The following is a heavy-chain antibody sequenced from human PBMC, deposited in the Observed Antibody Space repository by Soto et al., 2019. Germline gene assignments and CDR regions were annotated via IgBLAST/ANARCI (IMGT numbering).Heavy chain of an antibody. V-gene: IGHV3-30*18. Sequence: QEQLVESGGGVVQPGKSLRLSCAASRFAFSSYAMHWVRQAPGKGLEWLAVISYDGGYENYADSVKGRFTVSRDNSKYTLWLQINSLRPEDTALYHCAKGTTVTPWPSLDLWGQGTLVTVSS. D-gene: IGHD4-17*01. J-gene: IGHJ2*01. CDR3: AKGTTVTPWPSLDL. CDR2: ISYDGGYE. CDR1: RFAFSSYA.